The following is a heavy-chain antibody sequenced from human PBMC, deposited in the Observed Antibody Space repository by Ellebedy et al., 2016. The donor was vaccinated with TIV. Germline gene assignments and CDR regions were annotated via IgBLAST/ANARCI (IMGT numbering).Heavy chain of an antibody. D-gene: IGHD5-12*01. J-gene: IGHJ4*02. CDR3: ARGNSGYIWYYFDY. Sequence: MPSETLSLTCTVSGGSISSGYYYWSWIRPPPGMGLVWIGYIYCSAGNYYNPSLKSRVTISLDTSQNQFSLKLSSVTAADTAVYYCARGNSGYIWYYFDYWGQGTLVTVSS. CDR1: GGSISSGYYY. CDR2: IYCSAGN. V-gene: IGHV4-30-4*01.